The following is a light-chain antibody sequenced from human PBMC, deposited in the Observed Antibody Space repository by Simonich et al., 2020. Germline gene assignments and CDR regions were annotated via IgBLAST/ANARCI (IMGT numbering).Light chain of an antibody. CDR3: QQYNNWYT. CDR2: GAS. V-gene: IGKV3-15*01. Sequence: EIVMTQSPATLSVSTGERATLSDRASQSVSSNLAWYQQKPGQAPRLLIYGASTRATGIPARFSGSGSGTEFTLTISSLQSEDFAVYYCQQYNNWYTFGQGTKLEIK. CDR1: QSVSSN. J-gene: IGKJ2*01.